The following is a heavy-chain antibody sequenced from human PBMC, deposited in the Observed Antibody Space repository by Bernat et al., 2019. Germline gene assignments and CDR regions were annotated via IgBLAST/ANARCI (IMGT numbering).Heavy chain of an antibody. V-gene: IGHV3-30*18. J-gene: IGHJ3*02. D-gene: IGHD3-3*01. CDR2: ISYDGSNK. Sequence: QVQLVESGGGVVQPGRSLRLSCAASGFTFSSYGMHWVRQAPGKGLEWVAVISYDGSNKYYADSVKGRFTISRDNSKNTLYLQMNSLRAEDMAVYYCAKWSVAFDIWGQGTMVTVSS. CDR3: AKWSVAFDI. CDR1: GFTFSSYG.